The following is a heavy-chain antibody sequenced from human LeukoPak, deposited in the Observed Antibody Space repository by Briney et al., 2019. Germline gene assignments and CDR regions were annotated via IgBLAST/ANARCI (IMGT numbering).Heavy chain of an antibody. D-gene: IGHD5-12*01. CDR3: ARDLSASGYSGYDPLDY. CDR1: GYTFTGYY. V-gene: IGHV1-2*04. Sequence: ASVKVSCKASGYTFTGYYMHWVRQAPGQGLEWMGWINPNSGGTNYAQKFQGWVTLTRDTSISTAYMELSRLTSDDTAVYYCARDLSASGYSGYDPLDYWGQGTLVTVSS. CDR2: INPNSGGT. J-gene: IGHJ4*02.